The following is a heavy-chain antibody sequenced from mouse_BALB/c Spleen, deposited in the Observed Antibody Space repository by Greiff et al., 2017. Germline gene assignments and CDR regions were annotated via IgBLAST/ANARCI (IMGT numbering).Heavy chain of an antibody. Sequence: EVQLQESGPGLVKPSQSLSLTCTVTGYSITSDYAWNWIRQFPGNKLEWMGYISYSGSTSYNPSLKSRISITRDTSKNQFFLQLNSVTTEDTATYYCARGVGYGLTGAYWGQGTLVTVSA. CDR2: ISYSGST. J-gene: IGHJ3*01. D-gene: IGHD1-1*02. CDR3: ARGVGYGLTGAY. V-gene: IGHV3-2*02. CDR1: GYSITSDYA.